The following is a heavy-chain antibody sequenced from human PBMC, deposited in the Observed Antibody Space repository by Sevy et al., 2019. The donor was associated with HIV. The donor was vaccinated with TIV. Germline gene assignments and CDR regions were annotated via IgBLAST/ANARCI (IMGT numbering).Heavy chain of an antibody. CDR2: LNGDRT. J-gene: IGHJ4*02. CDR1: GFTFSTYA. Sequence: GSLRLSCAASGFTFSTYAVSWVHQAPGKGLEWVAALNGDRTYYAGSVKGRFTISRDNPKNTVYLQVNSLRVEDTALYYCVKEETAPYFDCWGQGTLVTVSS. V-gene: IGHV3-23*01. CDR3: VKEETAPYFDC. D-gene: IGHD2-21*02.